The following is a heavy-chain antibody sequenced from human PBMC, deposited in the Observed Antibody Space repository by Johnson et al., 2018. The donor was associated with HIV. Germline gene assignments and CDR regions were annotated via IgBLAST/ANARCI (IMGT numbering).Heavy chain of an antibody. J-gene: IGHJ3*02. Sequence: VQLLESGGGLVQPGRSLRLSCAASGFSFDDYGMSWVRQPPGKGLEWVSGIDWNGGSTSYADSVRGRFTISRDNAKNSLYLQMNSLRAEDTALYYCTRARYSSSWYNGDAFDIWGQGTMVTVSS. CDR3: TRARYSSSWYNGDAFDI. CDR1: GFSFDDYG. V-gene: IGHV3-20*04. CDR2: IDWNGGST. D-gene: IGHD6-13*01.